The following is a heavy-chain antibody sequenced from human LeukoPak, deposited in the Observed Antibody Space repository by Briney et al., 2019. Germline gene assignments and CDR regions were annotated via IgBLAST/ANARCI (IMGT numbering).Heavy chain of an antibody. CDR2: IHYSGST. Sequence: SETLSLTCTVSGGSITNYYWSWMRQPPGKGLEWIGYIHYSGSTNYNPSLKSQVTISLDTSKNQFSLRLTSVTAADTAVYYCASTEWNYARWGQGTLVTVSS. CDR3: ASTEWNYAR. J-gene: IGHJ4*02. CDR1: GGSITNYY. D-gene: IGHD1-7*01. V-gene: IGHV4-59*08.